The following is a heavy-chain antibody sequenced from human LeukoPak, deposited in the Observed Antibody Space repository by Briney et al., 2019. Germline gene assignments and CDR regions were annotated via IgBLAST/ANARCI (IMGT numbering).Heavy chain of an antibody. J-gene: IGHJ5*02. V-gene: IGHV1-18*01. CDR2: ISTYNGDT. D-gene: IGHD2-2*01. Sequence: ASVKVSCKASGYTFGTYGISWVRQAPGQGLEWMGWISTYNGDTNYAQNLQGRVTMTTDTSTSTAYMELRSLRSDDTAVYYCARETSSRDDPWGQGILVIVSS. CDR1: GYTFGTYG. CDR3: ARETSSRDDP.